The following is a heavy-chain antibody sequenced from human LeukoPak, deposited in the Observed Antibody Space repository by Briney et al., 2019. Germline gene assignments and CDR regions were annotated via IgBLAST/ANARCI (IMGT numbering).Heavy chain of an antibody. CDR2: IYYSGST. CDR1: GGSISSYY. V-gene: IGHV4-59*12. D-gene: IGHD4-11*01. J-gene: IGHJ4*02. Sequence: RPSETLSLTCTVSGGSISSYYRSWIRQPPGKGLEWIGYIYYSGSTNYNPSLKSRVTISVDTSKNQFSLKLSSVTAADTAVYYCARDLLQQFDYWGQGTLVTVSS. CDR3: ARDLLQQFDY.